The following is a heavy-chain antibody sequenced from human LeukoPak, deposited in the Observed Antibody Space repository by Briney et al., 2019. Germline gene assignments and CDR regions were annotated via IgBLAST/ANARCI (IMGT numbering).Heavy chain of an antibody. CDR2: INGDGGST. CDR3: ARGGRSGTFDY. V-gene: IGHV3-74*01. D-gene: IGHD1-26*01. Sequence: PGGSLRLSCTASGFTFKNYWMNWVRQAPGEGVVWVSRINGDGGSTTYTDSVKGRFTISRDNAKNTLYLQMNSLRAEDTAVYYCARGGRSGTFDYWGQGTLVTVSS. CDR1: GFTFKNYW. J-gene: IGHJ4*02.